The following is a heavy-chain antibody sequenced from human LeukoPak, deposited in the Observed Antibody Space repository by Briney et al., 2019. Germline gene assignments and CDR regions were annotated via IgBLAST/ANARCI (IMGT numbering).Heavy chain of an antibody. J-gene: IGHJ4*02. Sequence: SETLSLTCAVQGGPFRGYAWNWIRQPPGMGLEWIGEVNHSGSTNYNPSLKSRVTISVDTAKNQFSLKLSSVTAADTSVYYCARGGYSGYRSRFDYWGQGTLVTVSS. CDR3: ARGGYSGYRSRFDY. D-gene: IGHD5-12*01. CDR1: GGPFRGYA. CDR2: VNHSGST. V-gene: IGHV4-34*01.